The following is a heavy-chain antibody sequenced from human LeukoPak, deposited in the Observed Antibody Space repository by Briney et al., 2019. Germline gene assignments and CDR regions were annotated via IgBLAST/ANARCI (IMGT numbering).Heavy chain of an antibody. CDR1: GFTFSSYR. J-gene: IGHJ4*02. Sequence: GGSLRLSCAASGFTFSSYRMSWVRQAPGKGLEWVANIKQDGSEKYYVDSVKGRFTIPRDNAKNSLYLQMNSLRAEDTAVYYCAREGRGYSYHPLDYWGQGTLVTVSS. CDR3: AREGRGYSYHPLDY. CDR2: IKQDGSEK. D-gene: IGHD5-18*01. V-gene: IGHV3-7*01.